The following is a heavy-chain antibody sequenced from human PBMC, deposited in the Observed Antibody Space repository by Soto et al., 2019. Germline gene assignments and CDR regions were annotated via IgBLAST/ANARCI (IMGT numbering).Heavy chain of an antibody. D-gene: IGHD3-22*01. Sequence: QITLTESGPTRVKPTQTLTLTCTFSGLSLTTRPAGVGWVRQPPGKAPEWLGFIYWDDDKRYSPSLKSRLTITKDTSRNQVVLTMTNMAPVDTATYYCAHRRDYSGSWNEGTFDYWGQGTPVTVSS. CDR2: IYWDDDK. CDR3: AHRRDYSGSWNEGTFDY. CDR1: GLSLTTRPAG. V-gene: IGHV2-5*02. J-gene: IGHJ4*02.